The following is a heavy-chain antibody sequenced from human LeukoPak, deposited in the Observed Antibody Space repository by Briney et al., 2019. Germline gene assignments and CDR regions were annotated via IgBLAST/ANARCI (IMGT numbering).Heavy chain of an antibody. CDR3: ARLGASYYDSSGYYF. Sequence: SETLSLTCTVSGDSIIDYYWSWIRQPPGKGLEYIGYIHHSGTTNYNPSLKSRVSISKDTSNNQFSLRLTSVTAADTAVYYCARLGASYYDSSGYYFWGQGTLVTVSS. CDR1: GDSIIDYY. V-gene: IGHV4-59*08. CDR2: IHHSGTT. D-gene: IGHD3-22*01. J-gene: IGHJ4*02.